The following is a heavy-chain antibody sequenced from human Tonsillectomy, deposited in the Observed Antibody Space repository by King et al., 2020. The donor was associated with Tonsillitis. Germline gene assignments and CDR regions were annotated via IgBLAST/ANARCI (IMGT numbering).Heavy chain of an antibody. Sequence: VQLVESGGGLVQPGWSLRLSCAASGFTFNSYEMNWVRQAPGKGLEWVSYICSSGSTIYYADSVKGRFTISSANAKNSLYLQMNSLRAEDTAVYYCARDPNLWWCLDYWGQGTLVTVSS. J-gene: IGHJ4*02. V-gene: IGHV3-48*03. CDR2: ICSSGSTI. D-gene: IGHD2-21*01. CDR3: ARDPNLWWCLDY. CDR1: GFTFNSYE.